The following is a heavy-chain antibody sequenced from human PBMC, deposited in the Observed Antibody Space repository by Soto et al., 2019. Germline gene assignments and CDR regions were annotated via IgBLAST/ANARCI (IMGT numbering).Heavy chain of an antibody. Sequence: QLQLQESGSGLVKPSQTLSLTGAVSGGSISSGGYSWSWIRQPPGKGLEWIGYIYHSGSTYYNPSLKSRVTISVDRSKNQFSLKLSSVTAADTAVYYCARGVTTVTTIDYWGQGTLVTVSS. J-gene: IGHJ4*02. CDR2: IYHSGST. CDR3: ARGVTTVTTIDY. V-gene: IGHV4-30-2*01. CDR1: GGSISSGGYS. D-gene: IGHD4-17*01.